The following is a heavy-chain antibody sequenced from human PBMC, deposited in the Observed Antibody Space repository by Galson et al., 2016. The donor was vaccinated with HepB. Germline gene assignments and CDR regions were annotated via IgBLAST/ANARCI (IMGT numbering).Heavy chain of an antibody. CDR3: ARAGLGSKASFDN. Sequence: SETLSLTCSVSDGSISSGSFSWGWIRQPPGKGLEWIGTVYRGRTYYNPSPAGRVTISVGMSTALFSLRLTSLTAADTAVYYCARAGLGSKASFDNWGQGTLVAVSS. D-gene: IGHD1-26*01. J-gene: IGHJ4*02. V-gene: IGHV4-39*01. CDR1: DGSISSGSFS. CDR2: VYRGRT.